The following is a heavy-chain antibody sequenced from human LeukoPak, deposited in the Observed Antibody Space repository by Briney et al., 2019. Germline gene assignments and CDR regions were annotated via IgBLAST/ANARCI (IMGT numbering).Heavy chain of an antibody. D-gene: IGHD1-26*01. CDR1: GGSISSSSYY. CDR2: IYYSGST. Sequence: PSETLSLTCTVSGGSISSSSYYWGWIRQPPGKGLEWIGSIYYSGSTYYNPSLKSRVTISVDTSKNQFSLKLSSVTAADTAVYYCARHVIVGARGRFYFDLWGQGTLVTVSS. J-gene: IGHJ4*02. V-gene: IGHV4-39*01. CDR3: ARHVIVGARGRFYFDL.